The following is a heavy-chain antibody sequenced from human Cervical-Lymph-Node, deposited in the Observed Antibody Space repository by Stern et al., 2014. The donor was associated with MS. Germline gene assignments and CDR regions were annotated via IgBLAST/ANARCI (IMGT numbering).Heavy chain of an antibody. CDR1: GYSFTRYW. CDR2: NYPGDSDT. Sequence: QLVQSGAEVKKPGESLKISCKGSGYSFTRYWIGWVRQMPGKGLEWLGINYPGDSDTRYSPSFQGQVTISVDKSISSAYLQWSSLKASDTAMYYCARHCGFRPGCIDYWGQGTLVTVSS. D-gene: IGHD2-21*01. V-gene: IGHV5-51*01. CDR3: ARHCGFRPGCIDY. J-gene: IGHJ4*02.